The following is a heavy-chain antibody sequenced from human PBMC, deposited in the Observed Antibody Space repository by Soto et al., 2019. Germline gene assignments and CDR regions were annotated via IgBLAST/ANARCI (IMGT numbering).Heavy chain of an antibody. CDR2: IYYSGST. CDR1: GGSISSYY. Sequence: PSETLSLTCTVSGGSISSYYWSWIRQPPGKGLEWIGYIYYSGSTNYNPSLKSRVTISVDTSKNQFSLKLSSVTAADTAVYYCARGGWFDDFDYWGQGTLVTVSS. CDR3: ARGGWFDDFDY. J-gene: IGHJ4*02. D-gene: IGHD3-10*01. V-gene: IGHV4-59*08.